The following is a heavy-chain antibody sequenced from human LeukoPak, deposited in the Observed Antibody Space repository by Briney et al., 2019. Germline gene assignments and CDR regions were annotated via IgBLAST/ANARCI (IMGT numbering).Heavy chain of an antibody. J-gene: IGHJ4*02. CDR2: IYISGST. V-gene: IGHV4-4*07. D-gene: IGHD2-15*01. Sequence: SEALSLTCTVSGASINSHYWSWIRQPAGKGLEWIGRIYISGSTNYNSSLQSRVTMSVDTSKNQFSLKLSSVTAADTAVYYCARALNPLPGTYYFDYWGQGTLVTVSS. CDR3: ARALNPLPGTYYFDY. CDR1: GASINSHY.